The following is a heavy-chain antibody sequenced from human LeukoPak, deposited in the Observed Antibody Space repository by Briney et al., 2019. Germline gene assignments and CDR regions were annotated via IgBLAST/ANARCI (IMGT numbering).Heavy chain of an antibody. CDR2: MSYSGST. Sequence: SETLSLTCTVSGGSISSSSYYWGWIRQPPGKGLEWIGSMSYSGSTYYNPSLKSRVTISVATSKNQFSLKLSSVTAAETAVDYWAGVANSGTYPWFDPWARDPWSPSPQ. J-gene: IGHJ5*02. CDR1: GGSISSSSYY. CDR3: AGVANSGTYPWFDP. V-gene: IGHV4-39*01. D-gene: IGHD1-26*01.